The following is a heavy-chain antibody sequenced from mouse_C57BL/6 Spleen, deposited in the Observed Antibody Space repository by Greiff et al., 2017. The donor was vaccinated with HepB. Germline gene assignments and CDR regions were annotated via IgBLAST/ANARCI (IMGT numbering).Heavy chain of an antibody. V-gene: IGHV8-8*01. D-gene: IGHD2-5*01. CDR1: GFSLSTFGMG. Sequence: QVTLKVSGPGILQPSQTLSLTCSFSGFSLSTFGMGVGWIRQPSGKGLEWLAHIWWDDDKYYNPALKSRLTISKDTSKNQVFLKIANVDTADTATYYCARMRDYSNPIYWYFDVWGTGTTVTVSS. CDR3: ARMRDYSNPIYWYFDV. J-gene: IGHJ1*03. CDR2: IWWDDDK.